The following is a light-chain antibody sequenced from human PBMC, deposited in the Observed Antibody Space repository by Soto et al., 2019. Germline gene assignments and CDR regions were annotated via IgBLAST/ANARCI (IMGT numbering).Light chain of an antibody. CDR1: SSDVGYYNY. CDR3: SSYTSSRTLDV. J-gene: IGLJ1*01. V-gene: IGLV2-14*01. CDR2: EVS. Sequence: QSVLTQPASLSGSPGQSITISCTGTSSDVGYYNYVSWYQQHPGNAPKLIIYEVSNRPAGVSNRFSGSKSGNTASLTISGLQDEDEADYYCSSYTSSRTLDVFGIGTKVTVL.